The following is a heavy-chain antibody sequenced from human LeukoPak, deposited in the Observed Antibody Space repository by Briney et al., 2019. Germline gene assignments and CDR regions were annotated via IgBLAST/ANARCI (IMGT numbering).Heavy chain of an antibody. J-gene: IGHJ4*02. Sequence: PSKTLSLTCTVSGGSISSGDYYWSWIRQPPGKGLEWIGYIYYSGSTYYNPSLKSRVTISVDTSKNQFSLKLSSVTAADTAVYYCARLGSGWYSDYWGQGTLVTVSS. D-gene: IGHD6-19*01. CDR2: IYYSGST. CDR3: ARLGSGWYSDY. CDR1: GGSISSGDYY. V-gene: IGHV4-30-4*08.